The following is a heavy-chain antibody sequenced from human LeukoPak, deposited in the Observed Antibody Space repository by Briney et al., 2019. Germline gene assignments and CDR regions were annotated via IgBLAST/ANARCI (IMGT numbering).Heavy chain of an antibody. CDR3: ARARIVVVPAAMSNYFEY. Sequence: GGSLRLSCAASGFTFSSYEMNWVRQAPGKGLEWVSYISSSGSTIYYADSVKGRFTISRDNAKNSLYLQMKSLRAEETAVYYCARARIVVVPAAMSNYFEYWGQGTLVTVSS. CDR1: GFTFSSYE. V-gene: IGHV3-48*03. D-gene: IGHD2-2*01. CDR2: ISSSGSTI. J-gene: IGHJ4*02.